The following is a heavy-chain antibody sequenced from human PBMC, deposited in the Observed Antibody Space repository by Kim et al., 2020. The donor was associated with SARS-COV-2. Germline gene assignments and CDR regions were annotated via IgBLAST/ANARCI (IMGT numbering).Heavy chain of an antibody. CDR3: AKGWGSGVGRSGRLGF. CDR2: INPNTGDT. J-gene: IGHJ4*02. D-gene: IGHD1-26*01. Sequence: ASVKVSCKSSGYTFTAYYINWVRQAPGQGLEWVGRINPNTGDTDYAPKFQGRVTMTRDTSISTAYMELTGLRSDDSVVYYCAKGWGSGVGRSGRLGFWGQGTLVTVSS. CDR1: GYTFTAYY. V-gene: IGHV1-2*05.